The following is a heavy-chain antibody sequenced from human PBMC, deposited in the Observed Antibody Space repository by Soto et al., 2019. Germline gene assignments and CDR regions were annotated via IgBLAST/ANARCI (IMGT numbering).Heavy chain of an antibody. CDR3: AKSPLGYCSGGSCYRVLPLYYFDY. D-gene: IGHD2-15*01. CDR1: GFTFSSYA. V-gene: IGHV3-23*01. CDR2: ISGSGGST. Sequence: EVQLLETGGGLVQPGGSLRLSCAASGFTFSSYAMSWVRQAPGKGLEWVSAISGSGGSTYYADSVKGRFTISRDNSKNTLYLQMNSLRAEDTAVYYCAKSPLGYCSGGSCYRVLPLYYFDYWGQGTLVTVSS. J-gene: IGHJ4*02.